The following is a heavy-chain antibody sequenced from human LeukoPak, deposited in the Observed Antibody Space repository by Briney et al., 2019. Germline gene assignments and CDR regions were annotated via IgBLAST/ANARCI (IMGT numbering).Heavy chain of an antibody. J-gene: IGHJ4*02. CDR1: GGTFSSYA. CDR3: AREVYYYDSSGYRDC. Sequence: ASVKVSCKASGGTFSSYAISWVRQAPGQGLEWMGRIIPIFGTANYAQKFQGRVTITTDESTSTAYMELSSLRPEDTAVYYCAREVYYYDSSGYRDCWGQGTLVTVSS. V-gene: IGHV1-69*05. D-gene: IGHD3-22*01. CDR2: IIPIFGTA.